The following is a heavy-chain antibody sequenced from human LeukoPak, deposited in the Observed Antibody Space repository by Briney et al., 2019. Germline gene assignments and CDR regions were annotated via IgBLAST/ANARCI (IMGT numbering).Heavy chain of an antibody. J-gene: IGHJ4*02. Sequence: DSVKVSCKASGYMFTNYYIHWVRQAPGQGLEWMGVINPSGGSTSYAEKFQGRVTMTRDTSTSTVYMELSSLRSDDTAVYYCARVPLGGSQLYSFDYWGQGTLVTVSS. CDR3: ARVPLGGSQLYSFDY. V-gene: IGHV1-46*01. CDR2: INPSGGST. CDR1: GYMFTNYY. D-gene: IGHD1-26*01.